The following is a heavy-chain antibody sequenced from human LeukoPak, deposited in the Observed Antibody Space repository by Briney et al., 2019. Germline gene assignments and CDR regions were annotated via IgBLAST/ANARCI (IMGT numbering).Heavy chain of an antibody. CDR3: AREETNLRYLDY. J-gene: IGHJ4*02. V-gene: IGHV4-31*03. Sequence: SETLSLTCTVSGGSISSGGYYWSWIRQRPGKGLEWIGYIYYSGSTYYNPSLKSRVTISVDTSKNQFSLKLSSVTAADTAVYYCAREETNLRYLDYWGQGTLVTVSS. CDR2: IYYSGST. D-gene: IGHD3-9*01. CDR1: GGSISSGGYY.